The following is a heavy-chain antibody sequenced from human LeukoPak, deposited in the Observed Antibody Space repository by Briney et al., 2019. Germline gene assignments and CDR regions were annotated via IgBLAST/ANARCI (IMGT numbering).Heavy chain of an antibody. J-gene: IGHJ1*01. CDR3: ARAPSEIGGYYPEYFRH. Sequence: GGSLRLSCAASGFTFSTYWMPWVRQAPGKGLVWVSRIKSDGSTNYADSVKGRFTISRDNAKNTLSLQMNSLRPEDTGVYYCARAPSEIGGYYPEYFRHWGQGTLVTVSS. D-gene: IGHD3-22*01. V-gene: IGHV3-74*01. CDR2: IKSDGST. CDR1: GFTFSTYW.